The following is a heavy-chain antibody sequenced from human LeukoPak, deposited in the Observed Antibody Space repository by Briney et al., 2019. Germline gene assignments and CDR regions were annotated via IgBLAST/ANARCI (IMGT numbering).Heavy chain of an antibody. J-gene: IGHJ4*02. CDR2: IWYDGSNK. V-gene: IGHV3-33*06. D-gene: IGHD6-19*01. Sequence: GGSLRLSCAASGFTFSSYGMHWVRQAPGKGLEWVAVIWYDGSNKYYADSVKGRFTISRDNSKNTLYLQMNSLRAEDTAVYHCAKVSPGYSSGFDYWGQGTLVTVSS. CDR1: GFTFSSYG. CDR3: AKVSPGYSSGFDY.